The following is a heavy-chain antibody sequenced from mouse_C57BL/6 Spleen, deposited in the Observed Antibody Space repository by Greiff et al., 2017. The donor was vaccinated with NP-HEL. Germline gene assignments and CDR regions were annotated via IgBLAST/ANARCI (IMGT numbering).Heavy chain of an antibody. CDR1: GYTFTSYW. J-gene: IGHJ1*03. Sequence: VQLQQPGAELVRPGTSVKLSCKASGYTFTSYWMHWVKQRPGQGLEWIGVIDPSDSYTNYNQKFKGKATLTVDTSSSTAYMQLSSLTSEDSAVYYCARRRGHWYFDVWGTGTTVTVSS. CDR2: IDPSDSYT. V-gene: IGHV1-59*01. CDR3: ARRRGHWYFDV.